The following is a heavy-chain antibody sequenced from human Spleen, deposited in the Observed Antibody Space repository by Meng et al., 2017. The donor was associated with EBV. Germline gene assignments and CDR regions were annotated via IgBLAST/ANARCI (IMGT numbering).Heavy chain of an antibody. V-gene: IGHV1-8*01. D-gene: IGHD4-17*01. CDR3: TTGATVTTDY. CDR2: MDPNSGNT. Sequence: QVQLVQSGSELKKPGASVKVSCKASGYNFTRFAVNWVRQATGQGLEWMGWMDPNSGNTAYAQKFQGRVTMTRDTSISTAYMELSSLTSDDTAVYYCTTGATVTTDYWGQGTLVTVSS. CDR1: GYNFTRFA. J-gene: IGHJ4*02.